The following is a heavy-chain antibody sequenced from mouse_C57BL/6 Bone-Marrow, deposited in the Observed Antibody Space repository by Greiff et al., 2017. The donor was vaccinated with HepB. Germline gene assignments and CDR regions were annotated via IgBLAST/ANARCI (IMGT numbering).Heavy chain of an antibody. J-gene: IGHJ3*01. Sequence: QVQLQQPGAELVKPGASVKLSCKASGYTFTSYWMHWVKQRPGQGLEWIGMIHPNSGSTNYNEKFKSKATLTVDKSSSTAYMQLSSLTSEDSAVYYCAEDGYDYPWFAYWGQGTLVTVSA. D-gene: IGHD2-4*01. CDR2: IHPNSGST. CDR3: AEDGYDYPWFAY. V-gene: IGHV1-64*01. CDR1: GYTFTSYW.